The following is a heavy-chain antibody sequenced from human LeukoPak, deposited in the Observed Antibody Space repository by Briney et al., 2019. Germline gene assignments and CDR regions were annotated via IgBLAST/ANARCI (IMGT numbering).Heavy chain of an antibody. CDR1: GFTFSNAW. Sequence: GGSLRLSCAASGFTFSNAWMSWVRQAPGKGLEWVAVISDDGSNKYYEASVKGRFTISRDNSKNTLYLQMNSLRAEDTAVYYCAKVGRAGVTHFDYWGQGTLVTVSS. CDR2: ISDDGSNK. J-gene: IGHJ4*02. V-gene: IGHV3-30*18. D-gene: IGHD3-10*01. CDR3: AKVGRAGVTHFDY.